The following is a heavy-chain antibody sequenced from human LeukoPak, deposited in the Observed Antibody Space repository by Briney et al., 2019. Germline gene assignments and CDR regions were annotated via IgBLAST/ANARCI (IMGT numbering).Heavy chain of an antibody. CDR1: GDSINSGSYY. V-gene: IGHV4-39*01. D-gene: IGHD3-3*01. CDR3: ARLGVFGVVSDS. Sequence: SETLSLTCTVSGDSINSGSYYWVWIRQPPGKGLEWIGSIYYSGSTYYNPSLKSRVTISVDTSKIQFSLRLSSVTAADTAVYYCARLGVFGVVSDSWGQGILVTVSS. J-gene: IGHJ4*02. CDR2: IYYSGST.